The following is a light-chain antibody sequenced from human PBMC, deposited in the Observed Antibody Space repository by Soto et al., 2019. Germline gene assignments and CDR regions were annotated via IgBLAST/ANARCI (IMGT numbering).Light chain of an antibody. Sequence: QSALTQPASVSGSPGQSITISCTGTSRDVGGHNYVSWYQQHPGKAPKLMIYEVSNRPSGVSNRFSGSKSGNTASLTISGLQAEDEADYYCSSYTSSSTPYVFGTGTKLTVL. CDR3: SSYTSSSTPYV. J-gene: IGLJ1*01. CDR2: EVS. CDR1: SRDVGGHNY. V-gene: IGLV2-14*01.